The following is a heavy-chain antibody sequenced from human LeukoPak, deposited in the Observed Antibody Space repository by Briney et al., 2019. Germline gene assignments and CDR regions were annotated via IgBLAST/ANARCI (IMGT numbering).Heavy chain of an antibody. CDR1: GGSISSGGYS. V-gene: IGHV4-30-2*01. Sequence: PSQTLSLTCAVSGGSISSGGYSWSWIRQPPGKGLEWIGYIYHSGSTYYNPSLKSRVTISVDRSKNQFSLKLSSVTAADTAVYYCARETPYSYGPSFDYWGQGTLVTVSS. D-gene: IGHD5-18*01. CDR2: IYHSGST. CDR3: ARETPYSYGPSFDY. J-gene: IGHJ4*02.